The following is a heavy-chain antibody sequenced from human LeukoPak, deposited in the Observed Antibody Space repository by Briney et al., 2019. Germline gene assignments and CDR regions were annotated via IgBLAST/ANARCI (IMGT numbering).Heavy chain of an antibody. CDR2: INQDGSRK. CDR3: ARDPDPIVGANFAS. J-gene: IGHJ4*02. CDR1: GFTFSNDW. V-gene: IGHV3-7*01. Sequence: GGSLRLSCAASGFTFSNDWMNWVRQAPGKGLEWVANINQDGSRKYYVDSVKGRFTISRDNAENSLYLQLNSLRAGDTAVYYCARDPDPIVGANFASWGQGTLVTVSS. D-gene: IGHD1-26*01.